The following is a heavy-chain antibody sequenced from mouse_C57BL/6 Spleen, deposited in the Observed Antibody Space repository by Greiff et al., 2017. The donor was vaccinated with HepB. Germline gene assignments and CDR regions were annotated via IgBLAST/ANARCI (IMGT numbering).Heavy chain of an antibody. Sequence: DVQLVESGGGLVQPGGSLKLSCAASGFTFSDYYMYWVRQTPEKRLEWVAYISNGGGSTYYPDTVKGRFTISRDNAKNTLYLQMSRLKSEDTAMYYCARAYYSNYDWAMDYWGQGTSVTVSS. CDR2: ISNGGGST. CDR1: GFTFSDYY. J-gene: IGHJ4*01. CDR3: ARAYYSNYDWAMDY. D-gene: IGHD2-5*01. V-gene: IGHV5-12*01.